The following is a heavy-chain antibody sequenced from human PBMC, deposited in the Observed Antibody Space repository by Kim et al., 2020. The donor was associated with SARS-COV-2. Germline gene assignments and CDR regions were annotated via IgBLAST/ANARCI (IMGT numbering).Heavy chain of an antibody. Sequence: SETLSLTCTVSGGSISSSSYYWGWIRQPPGKGLEWIGSIYYSGSTYYNPSLKSRVTISVDTSKNQFSLKLSSVTAADTAVYYCARLGDPYGSGSYYLPFDYWGQGTLVTVSS. CDR1: GGSISSSSYY. J-gene: IGHJ4*02. V-gene: IGHV4-39*01. CDR3: ARLGDPYGSGSYYLPFDY. CDR2: IYYSGST. D-gene: IGHD3-10*01.